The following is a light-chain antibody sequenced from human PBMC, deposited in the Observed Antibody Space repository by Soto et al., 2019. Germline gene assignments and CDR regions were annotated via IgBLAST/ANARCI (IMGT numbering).Light chain of an antibody. CDR2: GAS. J-gene: IGKJ5*01. V-gene: IGKV3-15*01. Sequence: TQSPSALSASVGDTVTVTSRASRSVRSNLAWYQQKPGQAPRLLIYGASTRATGLPARFSGSGSGTDFTLTISSLQSEDFAVYYCQQYNTWPPITFGQGTRLEIK. CDR3: QQYNTWPPIT. CDR1: RSVRSN.